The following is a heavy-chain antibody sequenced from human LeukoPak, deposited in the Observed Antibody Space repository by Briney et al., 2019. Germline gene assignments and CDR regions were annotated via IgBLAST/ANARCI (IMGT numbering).Heavy chain of an antibody. J-gene: IGHJ3*02. D-gene: IGHD6-19*01. CDR2: ISSSSTYI. CDR3: ASSLQQWLVLGGAFDI. Sequence: RGSLRLSCAASGFTFSSYSMNWVRQAPGKGLEWVSSISSSSTYIYFADSVKGRFTISRDNAKNSLYLQMNTLRAEDTAVYYCASSLQQWLVLGGAFDIWGQGTMVTVSS. CDR1: GFTFSSYS. V-gene: IGHV3-21*01.